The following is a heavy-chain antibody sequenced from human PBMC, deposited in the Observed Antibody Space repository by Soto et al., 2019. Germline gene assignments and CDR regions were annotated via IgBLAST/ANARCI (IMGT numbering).Heavy chain of an antibody. CDR2: ISYDGSNK. CDR3: AKDLVAVGGSYYYYYYYGMDV. V-gene: IGHV3-30*18. J-gene: IGHJ6*02. Sequence: QVQLVESGGGVVQPGRSLRLSCAASGFTFSSYGMHWVRQAPGKGLEWVAVISYDGSNKYYADSVKGRFTISRDNSKNKLYLQMNSLRAEDTAVYYCAKDLVAVGGSYYYYYYYGMDVWGQGTTVTVSS. D-gene: IGHD1-26*01. CDR1: GFTFSSYG.